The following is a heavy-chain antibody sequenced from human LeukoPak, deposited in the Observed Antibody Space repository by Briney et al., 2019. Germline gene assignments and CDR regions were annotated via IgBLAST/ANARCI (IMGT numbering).Heavy chain of an antibody. Sequence: GGSLRLSCAASGFTFSSYWMHWVRQAPGKGLVWVSRINTDGSSTSYADYVKGRFTISRDNAKKTLYLQMNSLRAEDTAVYYCAKWRNYYDSSGYYWGQGTLVTVSS. CDR3: AKWRNYYDSSGYY. CDR2: INTDGSST. D-gene: IGHD3-22*01. CDR1: GFTFSSYW. J-gene: IGHJ4*02. V-gene: IGHV3-74*01.